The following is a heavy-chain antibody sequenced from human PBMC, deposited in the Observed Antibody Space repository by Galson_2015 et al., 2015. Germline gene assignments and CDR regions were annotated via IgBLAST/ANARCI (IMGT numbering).Heavy chain of an antibody. D-gene: IGHD6-13*01. Sequence: SVKVSCKASGYTFTSYAMHWVRQAPGQRLEWMGWINAGNGNTKYSQKFQGRVTITRDTSASTAYMELSSLRSEDTAVYYCARVKSIAADYYYMDVWGKGTTVTVSS. CDR2: INAGNGNT. CDR1: GYTFTSYA. J-gene: IGHJ6*03. CDR3: ARVKSIAADYYYMDV. V-gene: IGHV1-3*01.